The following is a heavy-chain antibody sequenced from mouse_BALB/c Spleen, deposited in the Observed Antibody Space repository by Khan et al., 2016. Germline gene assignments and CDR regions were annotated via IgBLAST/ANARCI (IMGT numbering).Heavy chain of an antibody. Sequence: EVQLQESGPGLVKPSQSLSLTCTVTGYSITSDYAWNWIRQFPGNKLEWMGYITSSGSTTYNPSLKSRISISRDTSKNQFFLQLNSVTAEDTARYYCARDYYGISYFDYWGQGTTLTVSS. V-gene: IGHV3-2*02. J-gene: IGHJ2*01. CDR1: GYSITSDYA. D-gene: IGHD1-1*01. CDR2: ITSSGST. CDR3: ARDYYGISYFDY.